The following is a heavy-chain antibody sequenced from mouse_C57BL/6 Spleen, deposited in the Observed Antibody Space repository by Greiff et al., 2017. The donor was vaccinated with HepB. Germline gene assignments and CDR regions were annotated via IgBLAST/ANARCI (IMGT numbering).Heavy chain of an antibody. CDR2: IYPGDGDT. V-gene: IGHV1-80*01. D-gene: IGHD2-4*01. CDR3: ARWDDCGGY. J-gene: IGHJ2*01. Sequence: QVQLQQPGAELVMPGALVKISCKASGYAFSSYWMNSVKQRPGKGLEWIGEIYPGDGDTNYNGKFKSKATLTADKSSSTAYMQLSSQTNEDSAVYFSARWDDCGGYWSESATLTVAS. CDR1: GYAFSSYW.